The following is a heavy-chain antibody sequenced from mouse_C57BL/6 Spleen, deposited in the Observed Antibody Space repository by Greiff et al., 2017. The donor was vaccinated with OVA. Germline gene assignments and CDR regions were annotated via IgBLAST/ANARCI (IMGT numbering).Heavy chain of an antibody. Sequence: QVQLKESGAELVRPGASVTLSCKASGYTFTDYEMHWVKQTPVHGLEWIGAIDPETGGTAYNQKFKGKAILTADKSSSTAYMELRSLTSEDSAFYYCTKKSDYDDYYFDDWGQGTTLSVDS. V-gene: IGHV1-15*01. D-gene: IGHD2-4*01. J-gene: IGHJ2*01. CDR3: TKKSDYDDYYFDD. CDR1: GYTFTDYE. CDR2: IDPETGGT.